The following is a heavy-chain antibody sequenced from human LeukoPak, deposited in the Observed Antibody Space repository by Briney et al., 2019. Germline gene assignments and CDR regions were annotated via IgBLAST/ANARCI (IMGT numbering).Heavy chain of an antibody. CDR1: GYTFTSYA. Sequence: SCKASGYTFTSYAMSWVRQAPGKGLEWVSAIIGSVHSTYYADSVKGRFTISRDNSKNTLYLQMNSLRAEDTAVYYCAKHSYNSSGYYSIDYWGQGTLVTVFS. CDR3: AKHSYNSSGYYSIDY. CDR2: IIGSVHST. V-gene: IGHV3-23*01. D-gene: IGHD3-22*01. J-gene: IGHJ4*02.